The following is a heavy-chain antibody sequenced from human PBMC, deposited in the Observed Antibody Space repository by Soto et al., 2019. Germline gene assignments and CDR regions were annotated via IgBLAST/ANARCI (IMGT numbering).Heavy chain of an antibody. D-gene: IGHD3-10*01. CDR3: ARDTVLIWFGEGVFDY. CDR1: GYTFTGYY. V-gene: IGHV1-2*02. J-gene: IGHJ4*02. Sequence: ASVKVSCKASGYTFTGYYMHWVRQAPGQGLEWMGWINPNSGGTNYAQKFQGRVTMTRDTSISTAYMELSRLRSDDTAVYYCARDTVLIWFGEGVFDYWGQGTLAIVSS. CDR2: INPNSGGT.